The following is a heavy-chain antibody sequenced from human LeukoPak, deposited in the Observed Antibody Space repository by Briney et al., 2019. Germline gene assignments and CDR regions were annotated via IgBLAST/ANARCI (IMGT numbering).Heavy chain of an antibody. CDR3: ARVHSSSWYEFDY. J-gene: IGHJ4*02. V-gene: IGHV7-4-1*02. Sequence: GGSLRLSCAASGFTFTSYGISWVRQAPGQGLEWMGWINTNTGNPTYAQGFTGRFVFSLDASVSTAYLQISSLKAEDTAVYYCARVHSSSWYEFDYWGQGTLVTVSS. CDR1: GFTFTSYG. D-gene: IGHD6-13*01. CDR2: INTNTGNP.